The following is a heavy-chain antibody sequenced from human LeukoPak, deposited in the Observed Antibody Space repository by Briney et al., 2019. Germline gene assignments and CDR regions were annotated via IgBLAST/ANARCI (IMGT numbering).Heavy chain of an antibody. Sequence: GGSLRLSCAASGFTFSSYGMHWVRQAPGKGLEWVAVISYDGSNKYYADSVKGRFTISRDNSKNTLYLQINSLRAEDTAVYYCQGQTYYYDSSGGMDVWGQGTTVTVSS. CDR2: ISYDGSNK. CDR3: QGQTYYYDSSGGMDV. V-gene: IGHV3-30*03. D-gene: IGHD3-22*01. CDR1: GFTFSSYG. J-gene: IGHJ6*02.